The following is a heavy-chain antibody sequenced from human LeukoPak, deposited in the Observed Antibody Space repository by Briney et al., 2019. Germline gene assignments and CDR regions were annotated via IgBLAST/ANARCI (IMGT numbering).Heavy chain of an antibody. CDR1: GFTFSKYA. J-gene: IGHJ3*02. Sequence: GGSLRLSCTASGFTFSKYARHWVRQSPGKGLEWVAVISYGGTNKYYADCVKGRFTISRDNSKNTMYLQMNSLRAEDTAMYYCARAPMSYDSSGFGGAIDIWGQGTMVTVSS. V-gene: IGHV3-30-3*01. CDR3: ARAPMSYDSSGFGGAIDI. D-gene: IGHD3-22*01. CDR2: ISYGGTNK.